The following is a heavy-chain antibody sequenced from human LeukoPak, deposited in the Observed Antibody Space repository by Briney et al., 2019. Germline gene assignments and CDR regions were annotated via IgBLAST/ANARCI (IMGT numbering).Heavy chain of an antibody. Sequence: PGGSLRLSCAASGFTFSTYAMSWVRQAPGKGLEWVSAISGSGGSTYYADSVKGRFTISRDNSRNTLFLQMNSLRAEDTAVYYCAKGDGYSSPWYFDLWGQGTLVTVSS. V-gene: IGHV3-23*01. CDR3: AKGDGYSSPWYFDL. CDR1: GFTFSTYA. D-gene: IGHD5-18*01. J-gene: IGHJ4*02. CDR2: ISGSGGST.